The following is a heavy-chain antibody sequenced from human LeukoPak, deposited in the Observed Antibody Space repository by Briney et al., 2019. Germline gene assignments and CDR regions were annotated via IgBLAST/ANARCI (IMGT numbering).Heavy chain of an antibody. J-gene: IGHJ5*02. D-gene: IGHD3-22*01. CDR3: ARDGAYYDSSGYYTNWFDP. Sequence: SETLSLTCTVSGGSISSYYWSWIRQPPGKGLEWIGYIYYSGSTNYNPSLKSRVTISVDTSKNQFPLKLSSVTAADTAVYYCARDGAYYDSSGYYTNWFDPWGQGTLVTVSS. CDR1: GGSISSYY. V-gene: IGHV4-59*12. CDR2: IYYSGST.